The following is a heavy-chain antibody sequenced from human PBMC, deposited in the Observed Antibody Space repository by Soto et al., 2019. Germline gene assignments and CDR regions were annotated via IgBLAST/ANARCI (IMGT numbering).Heavy chain of an antibody. Sequence: ASVKGSCKASGYTYTNYVINWVRQAPGQGPEWMGWISAYNGNANYAQKLQGRVTMTTDTSTSTAYMELRSLRSDDTALYYCARDHCSGGSCYSPFDYWGQGTLVTVSS. CDR1: GYTYTNYV. CDR2: ISAYNGNA. J-gene: IGHJ4*02. V-gene: IGHV1-18*01. D-gene: IGHD2-15*01. CDR3: ARDHCSGGSCYSPFDY.